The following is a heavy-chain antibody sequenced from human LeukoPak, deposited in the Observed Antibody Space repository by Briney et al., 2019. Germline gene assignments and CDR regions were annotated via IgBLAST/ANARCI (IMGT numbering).Heavy chain of an antibody. D-gene: IGHD2-15*01. CDR1: GGSISSYY. CDR2: IYTSGST. J-gene: IGHJ4*02. V-gene: IGHV4-4*07. Sequence: SETLSLTCTVSGGSISSYYWSWIRQPAGKGLEWIGRIYTSGSTNYNPSLKSRVTMSVDTSKNQFSLKLSSVTAADTAVYYCAREDCSGGSCYPDYWGQGTLVTVSS. CDR3: AREDCSGGSCYPDY.